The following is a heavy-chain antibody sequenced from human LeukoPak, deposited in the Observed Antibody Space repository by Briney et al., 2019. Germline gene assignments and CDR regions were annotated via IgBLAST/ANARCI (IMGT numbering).Heavy chain of an antibody. J-gene: IGHJ4*02. Sequence: GGSLRLSCAASGFTFSSYAMSWVRQAPGKGLEWVTAIWFDGSTKYYADSVKGRFTISRDNRKGTLYLQMNSLGDDDTAIYYCARGSTALDYWGQGTLVSVSS. CDR2: IWFDGSTK. CDR1: GFTFSSYA. CDR3: ARGSTALDY. V-gene: IGHV3-33*08. D-gene: IGHD2-15*01.